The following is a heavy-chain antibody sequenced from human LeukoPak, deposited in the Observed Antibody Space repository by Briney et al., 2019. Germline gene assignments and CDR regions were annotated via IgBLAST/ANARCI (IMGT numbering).Heavy chain of an antibody. J-gene: IGHJ5*02. V-gene: IGHV4-39*02. CDR3: ARDGGTRLGFDP. CDR2: IYYSGST. Sequence: SETLSLTCTVSGGSISSCSYYWGWIRQPPGKGLERIGSIYYSGSTYYNPSLKSRVTISVDTSKNQFSLKLSSVTAADTAVYYCARDGGTRLGFDPWGQGTLVTVSS. CDR1: GGSISSCSYY. D-gene: IGHD3-16*01.